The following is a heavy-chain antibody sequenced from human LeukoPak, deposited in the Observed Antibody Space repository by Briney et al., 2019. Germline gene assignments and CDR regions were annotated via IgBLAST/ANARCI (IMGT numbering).Heavy chain of an antibody. J-gene: IGHJ4*02. Sequence: GSLRLSCAASGFTVSSNYMSWVRQPPGKGLEWIGEINHSGSTNYNPSLKSRVTISVDTSKNQFSLKLSSVTAADTAVYYCARVHLGYCSGGSCYLRFYFDYWGQGTLVTVSS. V-gene: IGHV4-34*01. CDR1: GFTVSSNY. D-gene: IGHD2-15*01. CDR2: INHSGST. CDR3: ARVHLGYCSGGSCYLRFYFDY.